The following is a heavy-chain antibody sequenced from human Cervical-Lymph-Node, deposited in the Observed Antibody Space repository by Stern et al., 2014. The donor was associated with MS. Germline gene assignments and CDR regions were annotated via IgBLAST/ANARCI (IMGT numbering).Heavy chain of an antibody. CDR1: GFTFSSYS. CDR3: ARVANGVVRGVFDY. CDR2: ISSGSATV. Sequence: EVQLVESGGGLVQPGGSLRLSCAASGFTFSSYSMNWVRQAPGKGLEWVSYISSGSATVYYADSVKGRFTISRDNAKNSLYLQMNSLGDEDTAVYYCARVANGVVRGVFDYWGQGTLVTVSS. J-gene: IGHJ4*02. D-gene: IGHD3-10*01. V-gene: IGHV3-48*02.